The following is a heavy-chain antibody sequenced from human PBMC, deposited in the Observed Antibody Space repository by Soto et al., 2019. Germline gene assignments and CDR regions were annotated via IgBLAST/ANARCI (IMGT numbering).Heavy chain of an antibody. CDR2: ISGSGFKK. CDR3: AKNQGVELVPLATVDWFDP. Sequence: GGSLRLSCTASGFIFDNFGMSWVRQAPGKGLEWISSISGSGFKKYYADSVKGRFTISRDNSKSTVYLELNNLSAEDTAVYHCAKNQGVELVPLATVDWFDPWGQGSVVTVSS. CDR1: GFIFDNFG. J-gene: IGHJ5*02. V-gene: IGHV3-23*01. D-gene: IGHD1-26*01.